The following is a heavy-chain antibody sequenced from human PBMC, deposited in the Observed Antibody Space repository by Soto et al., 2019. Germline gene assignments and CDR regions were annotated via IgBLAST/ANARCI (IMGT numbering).Heavy chain of an antibody. Sequence: ASVKVSCKASGYTFTSYYMHWVRQAPGQGLEWMGIINPSGGSTSYAQKFQGRVTMTRDTSTSTVYMELSSLRSEDTAVYYCAALSFNVFGVLLYPLDYWGQCTLVTVSS. V-gene: IGHV1-46*01. CDR1: GYTFTSYY. D-gene: IGHD3-10*02. CDR2: INPSGGST. CDR3: AALSFNVFGVLLYPLDY. J-gene: IGHJ4*02.